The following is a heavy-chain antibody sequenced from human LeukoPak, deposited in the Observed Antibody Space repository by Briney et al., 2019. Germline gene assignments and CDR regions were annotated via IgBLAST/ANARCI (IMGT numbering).Heavy chain of an antibody. CDR1: AGSVSTYY. Sequence: SETLSLTCTVSAGSVSTYYWSWIRQPPGKGLEWNGYIYYSGSTNYNPSLKSRVTISVDTSKNQFSLKLSSVTAADTAVYYCARDSSYYGSGSYNWYFDLWGRGTLVTVSS. D-gene: IGHD3-10*01. CDR3: ARDSSYYGSGSYNWYFDL. J-gene: IGHJ2*01. V-gene: IGHV4-59*02. CDR2: IYYSGST.